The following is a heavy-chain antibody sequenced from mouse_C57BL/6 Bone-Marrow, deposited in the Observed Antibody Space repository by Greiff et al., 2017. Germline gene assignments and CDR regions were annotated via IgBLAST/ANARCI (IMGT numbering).Heavy chain of an antibody. CDR1: GYTFTSYR. Sequence: QVQLQQPGAELVKPGASVKISCKASGYTFTSYRIHWVKQRPGQGLEWIGDIYPGDGSTNYNEKFKSKATLTVDKSSSTAYMQLSSLTSEDSAVYYCARRFLCYYFDYWGQGTPVTVSS. V-gene: IGHV1-55*01. D-gene: IGHD1-1*01. CDR3: ARRFLCYYFDY. J-gene: IGHJ2*01. CDR2: IYPGDGST.